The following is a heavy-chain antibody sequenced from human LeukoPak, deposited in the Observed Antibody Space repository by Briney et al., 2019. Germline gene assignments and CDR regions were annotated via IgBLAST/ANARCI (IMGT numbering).Heavy chain of an antibody. CDR2: MNPNSGHT. V-gene: IGHV1-8*01. J-gene: IGHJ5*02. Sequence: ASVKVSCKASGYTFTSYDINWVRQATGQGLEWMGWMNPNSGHTGYAQKFQGRVTMTTDTSTSTAYMELRSLRSDDTAVYYCARALTLYCSSTSCYAVDWFDPWGQGTLVTVSS. CDR3: ARALTLYCSSTSCYAVDWFDP. CDR1: GYTFTSYD. D-gene: IGHD2-2*01.